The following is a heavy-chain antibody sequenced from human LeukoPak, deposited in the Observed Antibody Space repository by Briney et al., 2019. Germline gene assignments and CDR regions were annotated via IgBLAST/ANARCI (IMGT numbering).Heavy chain of an antibody. V-gene: IGHV3-11*01. D-gene: IGHD5-24*01. CDR1: GFTFSDYY. CDR2: ISSSGNAI. J-gene: IGHJ4*02. CDR3: ARDPHGYNSYFDY. Sequence: GGSLRLSCAASGFTFSDYYMSWIRQAPGKGLEWVSYISSSGNAIYYTDSVKGRFTISRDNAKNSLYLQMNSLRAGDTAVYYCARDPHGYNSYFDYWGQGTLVTVSS.